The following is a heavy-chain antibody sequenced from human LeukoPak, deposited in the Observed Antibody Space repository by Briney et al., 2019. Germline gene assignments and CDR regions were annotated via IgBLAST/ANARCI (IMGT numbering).Heavy chain of an antibody. CDR2: IYYGGST. V-gene: IGHV4-61*01. CDR1: GGSVSSGSYY. J-gene: IGHJ4*02. CDR3: ASLYSSGWYYDFDY. Sequence: SKTLSLTCTVSGGSVSSGSYYWSWIRQPPGEGLEWIGYIYYGGSTNYNPSLKSRVTISVDTSKNQFSLKLSSVTAADTAVYYCASLYSSGWYYDFDYWGQGTLVTVSS. D-gene: IGHD6-19*01.